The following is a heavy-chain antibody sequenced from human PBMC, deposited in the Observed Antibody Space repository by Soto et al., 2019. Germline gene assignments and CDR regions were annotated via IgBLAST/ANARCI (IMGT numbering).Heavy chain of an antibody. Sequence: PLETLSLTCTVSGGSISSYYWSWIRQPPGKGLEWIGYIYYSGSTNYNPSLKSRVTISVDTSKNQFSLKLSSVTAADTAVYYCARSNYYYDFWSGPPGGHMDVWGQGTTVTVSS. CDR2: IYYSGST. V-gene: IGHV4-59*01. CDR1: GGSISSYY. D-gene: IGHD3-3*01. J-gene: IGHJ6*02. CDR3: ARSNYYYDFWSGPPGGHMDV.